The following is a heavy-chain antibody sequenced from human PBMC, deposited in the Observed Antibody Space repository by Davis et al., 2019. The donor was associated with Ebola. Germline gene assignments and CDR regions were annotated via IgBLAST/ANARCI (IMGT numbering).Heavy chain of an antibody. CDR2: ISSGSSTI. D-gene: IGHD2-8*01. CDR1: GFTFSSYA. Sequence: GESLKISCAASGFTFSSYAMNWVRQAPGKGLEWVSYISSGSSTIYYADSVKGRFTISRDNGKNSLYLQMNSLRDEDTAVYYCARVRGVCTNGVCSPYWYFDLWGRGTLVTVSS. V-gene: IGHV3-48*02. J-gene: IGHJ2*01. CDR3: ARVRGVCTNGVCSPYWYFDL.